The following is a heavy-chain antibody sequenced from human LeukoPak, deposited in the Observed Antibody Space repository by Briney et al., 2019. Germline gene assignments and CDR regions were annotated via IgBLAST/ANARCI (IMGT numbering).Heavy chain of an antibody. V-gene: IGHV3-48*01. CDR1: GFTFSSYS. CDR3: AKGVAEYYYGSGSYLSSRFDP. J-gene: IGHJ5*02. CDR2: ISTSTTTI. D-gene: IGHD3-10*01. Sequence: PGGSLRLSCAASGFTFSSYSMNWVRQAPGKGLEWISYISTSTTTIYYADSVKGRFTISRDNSKNTLYLQMNSLRAEDTAVYYCAKGVAEYYYGSGSYLSSRFDPWGQGTLVTVSS.